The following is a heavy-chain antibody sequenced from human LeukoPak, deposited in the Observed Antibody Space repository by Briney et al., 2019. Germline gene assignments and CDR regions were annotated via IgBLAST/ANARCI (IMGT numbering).Heavy chain of an antibody. CDR3: VSDPPGNYYDSSGYSSNRAGYFDY. CDR2: MTSSGSTI. CDR1: GFTFSDYY. J-gene: IGHJ4*02. D-gene: IGHD3-22*01. Sequence: GGSLRLSCAASGFTFSDYYMSWIRQAQGKGLEWVSYMTSSGSTIYYADSVKGRFTISRDNAKNSLYLQMNSLRAEDTAVYYCVSDPPGNYYDSSGYSSNRAGYFDYWGQGTLVTVSS. V-gene: IGHV3-11*04.